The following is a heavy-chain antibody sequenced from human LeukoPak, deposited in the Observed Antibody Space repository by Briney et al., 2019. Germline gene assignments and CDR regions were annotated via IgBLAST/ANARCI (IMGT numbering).Heavy chain of an antibody. CDR2: ISGSGGNT. D-gene: IGHD6-19*01. CDR1: GFTFSSYA. V-gene: IGHV3-23*01. J-gene: IGHJ4*02. Sequence: GGSLRLSCAASGFTFSSYAMTWVRQAPGKGLEWVSGISGSGGNTYYTDSVRGRLSISRDNSKNTLYLQVNSLRAEDTAVYYCAKGRTEADTLALDYWGQGTLVTVSS. CDR3: AKGRTEADTLALDY.